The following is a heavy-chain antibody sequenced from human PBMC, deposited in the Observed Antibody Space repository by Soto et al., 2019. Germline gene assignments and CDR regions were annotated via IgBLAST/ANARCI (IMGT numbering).Heavy chain of an antibody. CDR1: EDTFRNYA. J-gene: IGHJ2*01. CDR3: ASIKYDSSAYYYWYLGL. V-gene: IGHV1-69*06. CDR2: IIPIFGTA. D-gene: IGHD3-22*01. Sequence: QVELVQSGAEVKKPGSSVKVSCQASEDTFRNYAISWVRQAPGQGLEWMGGIIPIFGTANYAQKFQGRVTITADTSANTVYLELSSLRSEDTSVYYCASIKYDSSAYYYWYLGLWGRGTLVTVSS.